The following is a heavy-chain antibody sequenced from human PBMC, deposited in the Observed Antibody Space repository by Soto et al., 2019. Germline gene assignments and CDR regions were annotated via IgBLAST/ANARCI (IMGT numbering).Heavy chain of an antibody. Sequence: GGSLRFSCKVAEDSFTSYWIGWVRQMPGKGLEWMGIIYPGDSDTRYSPSFQGQVTISADKSISTAYLQWSSLEASDTAMYYCTRHYCSSTSCYPVYYYYYGMDVWGQGTTVTVSS. D-gene: IGHD2-2*01. CDR2: IYPGDSDT. V-gene: IGHV5-51*01. J-gene: IGHJ6*02. CDR3: TRHYCSSTSCYPVYYYYYGMDV. CDR1: EDSFTSYW.